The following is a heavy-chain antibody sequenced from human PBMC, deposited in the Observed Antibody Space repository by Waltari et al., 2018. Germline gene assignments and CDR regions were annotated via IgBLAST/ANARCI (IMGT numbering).Heavy chain of an antibody. V-gene: IGHV3-53*02. J-gene: IGHJ4*02. CDR3: ARANYYDSSGGDY. Sequence: EVQLVETGGGLIQPGGSLRLSCAASGFTVSSNYMSWVRQAPGKGLEWGSVIYSGGSTYYADSVKGRFTISRDNSKNTLYLQMNSLRAEDTAAYYCARANYYDSSGGDYWGQGTLVTVSS. D-gene: IGHD3-22*01. CDR1: GFTVSSNY. CDR2: IYSGGST.